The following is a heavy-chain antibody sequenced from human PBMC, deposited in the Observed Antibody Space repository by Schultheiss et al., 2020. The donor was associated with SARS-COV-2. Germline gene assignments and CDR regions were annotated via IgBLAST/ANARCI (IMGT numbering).Heavy chain of an antibody. J-gene: IGHJ4*02. CDR1: GFTFSGSA. Sequence: GSLRLSCAASGFTFSGSAMHWVRQASGKGLEWVGRIRSKANSYATAYAASVKGRFTISRDDSKNTAYLQMNSLRAEDTAVYYCAKGRGYSYGSFFDYWGQGTLVTVSS. V-gene: IGHV3-73*01. CDR2: IRSKANSYAT. CDR3: AKGRGYSYGSFFDY. D-gene: IGHD5-18*01.